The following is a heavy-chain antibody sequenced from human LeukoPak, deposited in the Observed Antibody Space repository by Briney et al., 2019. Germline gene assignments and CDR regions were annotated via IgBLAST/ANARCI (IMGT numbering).Heavy chain of an antibody. D-gene: IGHD1-1*01. CDR1: EYTFTAYY. CDR3: ARGLDGAFDN. Sequence: ASVKVSCKASEYTFTAYYMHWVRQAPGQGLEWMGWINPNTGGTKYAQKFQGRVTMTSDTSISTAYMELSSLRSDDTAVYYCARGLDGAFDNWGQGTLVTVSS. J-gene: IGHJ4*02. CDR2: INPNTGGT. V-gene: IGHV1-2*02.